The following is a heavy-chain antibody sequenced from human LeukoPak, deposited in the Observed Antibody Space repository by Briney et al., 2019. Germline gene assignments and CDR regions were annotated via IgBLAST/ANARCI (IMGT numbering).Heavy chain of an antibody. CDR3: EKDQTYYYDSSGPNWFDP. V-gene: IGHV3-9*01. J-gene: IGHJ5*02. CDR1: GFTFDDYA. Sequence: GGSLRLSCAASGFTFDDYAVLWVRQAPGKGLEWASYISWNSGSIGYADSVKGRFTISRDNAKNSLYLQMNSLRAEDTAVYYCEKDQTYYYDSSGPNWFDPWGQGTLVTVSS. D-gene: IGHD3-22*01. CDR2: ISWNSGSI.